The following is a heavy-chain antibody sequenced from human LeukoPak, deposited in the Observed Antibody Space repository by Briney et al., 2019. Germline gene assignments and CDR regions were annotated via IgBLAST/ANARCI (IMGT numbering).Heavy chain of an antibody. D-gene: IGHD6-13*01. CDR2: ISWDGGST. V-gene: IGHV3-43*01. CDR3: AKVSGPYSSSWYDY. Sequence: PGGSLRLSCAASGFTFDDYTMHWVRQAPGKGLEWVSLISWDGGSTYYAGSVKGRFTISRDNSKNSLYLQMNSLRTEDTALYYCAKVSGPYSSSWYDYWGQGTLVTVSS. CDR1: GFTFDDYT. J-gene: IGHJ4*02.